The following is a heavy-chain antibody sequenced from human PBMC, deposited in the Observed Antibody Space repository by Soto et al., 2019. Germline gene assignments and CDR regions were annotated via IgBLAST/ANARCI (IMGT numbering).Heavy chain of an antibody. CDR3: ARDWVKGYGEYDSSAFDI. D-gene: IGHD4-17*01. CDR2: ISAYNGNT. CDR1: GYTFTSYG. J-gene: IGHJ3*02. V-gene: IGHV1-18*01. Sequence: ASVKVSCKASGYTFTSYGISWVRQAPGQGLEWMGWISAYNGNTNYAQKLQGRVTMTTDTSTSTAYMELRSLRSDDTAVYYCARDWVKGYGEYDSSAFDIWGQGTMVTVSS.